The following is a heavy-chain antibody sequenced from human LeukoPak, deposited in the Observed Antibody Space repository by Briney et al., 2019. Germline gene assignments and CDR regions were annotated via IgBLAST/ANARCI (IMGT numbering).Heavy chain of an antibody. CDR2: MNPNSGNT. Sequence: ASVKVSCKASGYTFTNYDINWVRQATGQGLEWMGWMNPNSGNTVYAQEFQGRVTITRNTSISTAYMEMSSLRSEDTAVYYCSRVSYFDYWGQGTLVTVSS. V-gene: IGHV1-8*03. J-gene: IGHJ4*02. CDR3: SRVSYFDY. CDR1: GYTFTNYD.